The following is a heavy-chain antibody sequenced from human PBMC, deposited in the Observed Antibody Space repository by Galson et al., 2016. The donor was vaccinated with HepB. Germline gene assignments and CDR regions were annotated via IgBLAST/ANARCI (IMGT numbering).Heavy chain of an antibody. J-gene: IGHJ4*02. CDR2: MSPGGNIK. Sequence: SLRLSCATSGFAFSAYEVHWVRQAPGKGLEWVAVMSPGGNIKLYTDSVKGRFTISRDNSRNTLYLQMNSLRPEDTSVYYCAKDQIPGAPDFFYFWGQGTLVTVSS. D-gene: IGHD2-21*01. CDR1: GFAFSAYE. V-gene: IGHV3-30*18. CDR3: AKDQIPGAPDFFYF.